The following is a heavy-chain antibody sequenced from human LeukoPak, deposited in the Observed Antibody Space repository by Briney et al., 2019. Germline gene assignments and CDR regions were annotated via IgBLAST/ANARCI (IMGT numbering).Heavy chain of an antibody. Sequence: PSETLSLTCTVSGGSISSYYWSWIRQPPGKGLEWIGYIYYSGSTYYNPSLKSRVTISVDTSKNQFSLKLSSVTAADTAVYYCARDSSTYYDFWSGISGHPSGYFDYWGQGTLVTVSS. D-gene: IGHD3-3*01. CDR3: ARDSSTYYDFWSGISGHPSGYFDY. CDR1: GGSISSYY. V-gene: IGHV4-59*01. CDR2: IYYSGST. J-gene: IGHJ4*02.